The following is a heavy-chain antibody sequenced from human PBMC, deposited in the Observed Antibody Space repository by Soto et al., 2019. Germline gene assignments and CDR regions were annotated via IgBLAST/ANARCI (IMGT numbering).Heavy chain of an antibody. CDR3: ARDFAYFDS. Sequence: SETLSLTCTVSGSDITTYYWSWLRQSPGKGLEWIGHIYDTGSTTYNPSLKSRVSISMDTSKNQFSLNLDSVTAADTAVYFCARDFAYFDSWGQGTLVTVSS. CDR1: GSDITTYY. CDR2: IYDTGST. V-gene: IGHV4-59*01. J-gene: IGHJ4*02. D-gene: IGHD3-3*01.